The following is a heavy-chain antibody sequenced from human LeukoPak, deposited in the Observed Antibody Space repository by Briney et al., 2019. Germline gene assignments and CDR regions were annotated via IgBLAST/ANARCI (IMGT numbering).Heavy chain of an antibody. Sequence: GGSLRLSCAASGFTFSSYSMNWVRQAPGKGLEWVSSISSSSSYIYYVDSVKGRFTISRDNAKNSLYLQMNSLRAEDTAVYYCARDPSGTVLMVYARRGYMDVWGKGTTVTVSS. V-gene: IGHV3-21*01. D-gene: IGHD2-8*01. CDR1: GFTFSSYS. CDR3: ARDPSGTVLMVYARRGYMDV. CDR2: ISSSSSYI. J-gene: IGHJ6*03.